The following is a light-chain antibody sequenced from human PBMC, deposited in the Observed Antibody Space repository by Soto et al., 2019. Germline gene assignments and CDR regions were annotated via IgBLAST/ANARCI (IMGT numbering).Light chain of an antibody. Sequence: DIQMTQSPSSLSASVGDRVTITCRASQDISNYLAWYQQKPGKVPKLLIYAASTLQSGVPSRFSGSGSGTDFNLTISRLQTKDVANNYCQKYNSAPKTFGQGTKVEIK. CDR3: QKYNSAPKT. J-gene: IGKJ1*01. CDR2: AAS. CDR1: QDISNY. V-gene: IGKV1-27*01.